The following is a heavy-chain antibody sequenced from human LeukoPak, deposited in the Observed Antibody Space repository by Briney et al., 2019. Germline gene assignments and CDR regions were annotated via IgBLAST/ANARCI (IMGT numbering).Heavy chain of an antibody. J-gene: IGHJ4*02. Sequence: GGSLRLSCAASGYTFSSYGMHWVRQAPGKGLEWVSVISYDGSKKYYADSVKGRFTISRDNAKNTLYLQMGSLRAEDMAVYYCARVRSYDSGVYYYDYWGQGTLVTVSS. CDR3: ARVRSYDSGVYYYDY. D-gene: IGHD3-22*01. V-gene: IGHV3-30*03. CDR2: ISYDGSKK. CDR1: GYTFSSYG.